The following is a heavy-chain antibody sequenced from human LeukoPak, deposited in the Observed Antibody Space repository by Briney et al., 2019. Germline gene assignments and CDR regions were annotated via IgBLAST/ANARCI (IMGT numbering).Heavy chain of an antibody. J-gene: IGHJ5*02. CDR2: NYPGNSDK. D-gene: IGHD1-1*01. CDR3: ARHGGYTWNDIYFDR. Sequence: GESLNFSGKSSGYTFTSWWIGGVRQLPGKRLEGMGINYPGNSDKRYSPSFQGQVTISADRSISTAYLQWSSLTASGTAIYYCARHGGYTWNDIYFDRWGQGTLVTVSS. V-gene: IGHV5-51*01. CDR1: GYTFTSWW.